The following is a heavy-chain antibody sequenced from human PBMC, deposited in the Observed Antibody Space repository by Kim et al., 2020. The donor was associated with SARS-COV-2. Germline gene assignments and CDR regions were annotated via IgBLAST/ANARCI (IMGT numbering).Heavy chain of an antibody. CDR2: ISYDGSNK. V-gene: IGHV3-30*04. CDR1: GFTFSSYA. CDR3: ARGGGSYDAPLWY. Sequence: GGSLRLSCAASGFTFSSYAMHWVRQAPGKGLEWVAVISYDGSNKYYADSVKGRFTISRDNSKNTLYLQMNSLRAEDTAVYYCARGGGSYDAPLWYWGQGTLVTVSS. J-gene: IGHJ4*02. D-gene: IGHD1-26*01.